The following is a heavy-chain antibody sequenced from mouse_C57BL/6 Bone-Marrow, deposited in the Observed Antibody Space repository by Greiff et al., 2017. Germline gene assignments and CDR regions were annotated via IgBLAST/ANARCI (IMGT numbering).Heavy chain of an antibody. J-gene: IGHJ3*01. CDR2: IDPEDGDT. CDR3: TTPRWFGWFAY. V-gene: IGHV14-1*01. D-gene: IGHD2-3*01. Sequence: EVQLKESGAELVRPGASVKLSCTASGFNIKDYYMHWVKQRPEQGLEWIGRIDPEDGDTEYAPKFQGKATMTADTSSNTAYLQLSSLTSEDTAVXYCTTPRWFGWFAYWGQGTLVTVSA. CDR1: GFNIKDYY.